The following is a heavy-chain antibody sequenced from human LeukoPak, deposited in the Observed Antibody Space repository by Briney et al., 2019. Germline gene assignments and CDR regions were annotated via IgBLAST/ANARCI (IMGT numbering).Heavy chain of an antibody. CDR3: ASSLKYSSSWYGPSGAFDI. V-gene: IGHV4-59*08. CDR1: GGSISSYY. Sequence: PSETLSLTCTVSGGSISSYYWSWIRQPPGKGLEWIGYIYYSGSTNYNPSLKSRVTISVDTSKNQFSLKLSSVTAADTAVYYCASSLKYSSSWYGPSGAFDIWGQGTMVTVSS. D-gene: IGHD6-13*01. J-gene: IGHJ3*02. CDR2: IYYSGST.